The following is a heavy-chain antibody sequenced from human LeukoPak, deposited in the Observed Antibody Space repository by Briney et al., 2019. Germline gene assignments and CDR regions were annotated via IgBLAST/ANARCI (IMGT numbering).Heavy chain of an antibody. CDR2: IYTGDSDT. CDR1: GFSFGTYW. D-gene: IGHD3-3*02. J-gene: IGHJ4*02. V-gene: IGHV5-51*01. CDR3: ARQAQLASFDC. Sequence: GESLKISCKGSGFSFGTYWIGWVRQMPGEGLEWMGIIYTGDSDTRYSPSFQGQVTISVDKPINTAYLQWSSLKASDTAMYYCARQAQLASFDCWGQGTLVTVSS.